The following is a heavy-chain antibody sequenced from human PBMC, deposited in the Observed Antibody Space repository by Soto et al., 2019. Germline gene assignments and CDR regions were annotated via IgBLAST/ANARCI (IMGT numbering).Heavy chain of an antibody. CDR2: IIPIFGTA. CDR3: ASGVYRFDY. D-gene: IGHD4-4*01. Sequence: SVKVSCKASGGTFSSYAISWVRQAPGQGLEWMGGIIPIFGTANYAQKFQGRVTITADELTSTAYMELSSLRFEDTAVYKCASGVYRFDYWGQGTLVTVSS. V-gene: IGHV1-69*13. J-gene: IGHJ4*02. CDR1: GGTFSSYA.